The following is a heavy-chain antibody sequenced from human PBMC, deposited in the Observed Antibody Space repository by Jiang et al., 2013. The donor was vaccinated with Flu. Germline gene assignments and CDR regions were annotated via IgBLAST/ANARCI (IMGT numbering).Heavy chain of an antibody. CDR3: ARDAYYYDSSGYYLSWFDP. V-gene: IGHV4-4*02. CDR2: IYHSGST. J-gene: IGHJ5*02. Sequence: GSGLVKPSGTLSLTCAVSGGSISSSNWWSWVRQPPGKGLEWIGEIYHSGSTNYNPSLKSRVTISVDKSKNQFSLKLSSVTAADTAVYYCARDAYYYDSSGYYLSWFDPWGQGTLVTVSS. D-gene: IGHD3-22*01. CDR1: GGSISSSNW.